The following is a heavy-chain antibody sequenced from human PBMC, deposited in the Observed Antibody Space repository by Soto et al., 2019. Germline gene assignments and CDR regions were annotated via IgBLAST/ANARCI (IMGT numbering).Heavy chain of an antibody. J-gene: IGHJ4*02. CDR2: VSGGSGTT. Sequence: EVQLLESGGGLVQPGGSLRLSCAVSGFSFSTYGVTWVRQAPGKGLEWVSGVSGGSGTTHYADSVKGRFTITGETSKNTVYLQMNSLRVEDTAVYYGAKWNGYGDHGGQGTLVTVSS. V-gene: IGHV3-23*01. CDR3: AKWNGYGDH. D-gene: IGHD1-1*01. CDR1: GFSFSTYG.